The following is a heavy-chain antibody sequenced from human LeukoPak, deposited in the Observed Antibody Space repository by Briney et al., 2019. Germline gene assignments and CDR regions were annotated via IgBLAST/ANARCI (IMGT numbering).Heavy chain of an antibody. CDR3: VRTDSSGSRAN. Sequence: QSGGSLRLSCAASGFTFSTYWMTWVRQAPGKGLEWVANINQDGSQKYYVDSVKGRFTISRDNAKNSLYLQMNSLRAEDTAVYYCVRTDSSGSRANWGQGTLVTVSS. V-gene: IGHV3-7*01. CDR1: GFTFSTYW. J-gene: IGHJ4*02. D-gene: IGHD3-22*01. CDR2: INQDGSQK.